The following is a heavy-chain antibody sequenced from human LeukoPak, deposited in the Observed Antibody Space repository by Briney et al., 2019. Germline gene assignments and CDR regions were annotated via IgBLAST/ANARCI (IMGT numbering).Heavy chain of an antibody. V-gene: IGHV4-59*08. CDR2: IYYSGST. J-gene: IGHJ4*02. CDR1: GGSISSYY. D-gene: IGHD6-19*01. Sequence: TSETLSLTCTVSGGSISSYYWSWIRQPPGKGLEWIGYIYYSGSTNYNPSLKSRVTISVDTSKNQFSLKLSSVTAADTAVYYCARRDSSGPYYFDYWGQETLVTVSS. CDR3: ARRDSSGPYYFDY.